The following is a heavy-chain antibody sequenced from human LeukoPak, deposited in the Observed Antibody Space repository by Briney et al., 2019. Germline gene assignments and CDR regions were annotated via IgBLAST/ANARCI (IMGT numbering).Heavy chain of an antibody. CDR3: ARKYGSGWPN. D-gene: IGHD6-19*01. J-gene: IGHJ4*02. Sequence: GESLKISCKASGYSFSNYWIGWVRQMPGKGLEWMGIIYPGDSEIRYSPPFQGQVTISADKSISTAYLQWSSLKASDTAMYYCARKYGSGWPNWGQGTLVTVSS. CDR1: GYSFSNYW. V-gene: IGHV5-51*01. CDR2: IYPGDSEI.